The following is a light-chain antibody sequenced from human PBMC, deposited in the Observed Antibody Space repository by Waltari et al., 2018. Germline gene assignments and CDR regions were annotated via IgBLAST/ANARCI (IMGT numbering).Light chain of an antibody. J-gene: IGLJ3*02. CDR1: SGHSSNI. CDR2: VNSDGGR. CDR3: QTGGDGTWV. V-gene: IGLV4-69*02. Sequence: QLVLTQSPSASASLGASVKLTCTLSSGHSSNIVAWHQQQPEKGPRVVLKVNSDGGRSKGDAIPDRVSGGSAGAERYLTISTVQSEDEAVYYCQTGGDGTWVFGGGTKLTVL.